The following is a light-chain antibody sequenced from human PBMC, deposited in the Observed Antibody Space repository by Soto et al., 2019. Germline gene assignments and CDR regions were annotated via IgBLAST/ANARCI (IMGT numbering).Light chain of an antibody. Sequence: QTVVTQEPPFSVSPGGTVTLTCGLNSGSFSSNNYPSWYQQTPGQPPRTLIYSTNTRSSGVPDRFSGSILGNKAALTITGAQADDESHYYCVLYMGSGIWVFGGGTKLTVL. CDR2: STN. J-gene: IGLJ3*02. CDR3: VLYMGSGIWV. V-gene: IGLV8-61*01. CDR1: SGSFSSNNY.